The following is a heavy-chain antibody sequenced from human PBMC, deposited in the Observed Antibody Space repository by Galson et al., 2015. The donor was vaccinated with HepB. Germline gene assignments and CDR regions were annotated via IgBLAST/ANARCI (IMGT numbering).Heavy chain of an antibody. CDR2: IHSSSTTI. J-gene: IGHJ2*01. V-gene: IGHV3-48*01. D-gene: IGHD1-14*01. Sequence: SLRLSCAASGFTFSSYSMNWVRQAPGKGLERVSYIHSSSTTIYYADSVKGRFTISRDNAKNSLYLQMNSLRAEDTAVYYCARDLRTNWYFDLWGRGTLVTVSS. CDR3: ARDLRTNWYFDL. CDR1: GFTFSSYS.